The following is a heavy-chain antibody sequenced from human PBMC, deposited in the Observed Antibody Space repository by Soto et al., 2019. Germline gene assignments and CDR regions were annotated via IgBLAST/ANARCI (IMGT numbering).Heavy chain of an antibody. V-gene: IGHV4-61*01. Sequence: SETLSLTCTVSGGSVSSGSYYWSWIRQPPGKGLEWIGYIYYSGSTNYNPSLKSRVTISVDTSKNQFSLKLSSVTAADTAVYYCARPANWGSSGAFDIWGQGTMVTVSS. CDR1: GGSVSSGSYY. D-gene: IGHD7-27*01. J-gene: IGHJ3*02. CDR2: IYYSGST. CDR3: ARPANWGSSGAFDI.